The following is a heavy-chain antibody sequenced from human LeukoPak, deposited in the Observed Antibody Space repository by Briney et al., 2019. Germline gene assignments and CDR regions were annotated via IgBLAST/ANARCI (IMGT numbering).Heavy chain of an antibody. CDR2: IGTYGGDT. V-gene: IGHV1-18*01. D-gene: IGHD3-22*01. CDR1: TSR. Sequence: GASVTVSFKATSRISWVRQAPGQGLEWMGWIGTYGGDTYYAQKFQGRITVTIDTSTSTVYMELRNLRSDDTAVYYCARDLWNFYDDSGYNRDFDSWGQGTLVTVSS. J-gene: IGHJ5*01. CDR3: ARDLWNFYDDSGYNRDFDS.